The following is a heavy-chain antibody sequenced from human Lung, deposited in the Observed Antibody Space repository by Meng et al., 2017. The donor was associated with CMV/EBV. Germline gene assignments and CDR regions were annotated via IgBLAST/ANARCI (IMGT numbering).Heavy chain of an antibody. CDR3: ARGELLWDY. Sequence: QVTLQGSGPGLVKPSQTLSLTGTVSGDSISSGEYFWSWIRQPPGKGLEWIGYMDYRGSTFYNPSLKSRVTISVDTSKNQFSLKLSSVTAADTAVYFCARGELLWDYWGQGTLVTVSS. CDR2: MDYRGST. J-gene: IGHJ4*02. D-gene: IGHD2-2*01. V-gene: IGHV4-30-4*01. CDR1: GDSISSGEYF.